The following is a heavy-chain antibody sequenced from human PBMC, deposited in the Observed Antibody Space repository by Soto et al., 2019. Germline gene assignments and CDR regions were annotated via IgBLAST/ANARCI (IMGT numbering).Heavy chain of an antibody. CDR1: GFTFSSYA. Sequence: QVQLVESGGGVVQPGRSLRLSCAASGFTFSSYAMHWVRQAPGKGLEWVAVISYDGSNKYYADSVKGRFTISRDNSKNTLYLQMNSLRAEDTAVYYCARADGATIPWGDYYYDMDVWGQGTTVTVSS. CDR3: ARADGATIPWGDYYYDMDV. D-gene: IGHD5-12*01. CDR2: ISYDGSNK. V-gene: IGHV3-30-3*01. J-gene: IGHJ6*02.